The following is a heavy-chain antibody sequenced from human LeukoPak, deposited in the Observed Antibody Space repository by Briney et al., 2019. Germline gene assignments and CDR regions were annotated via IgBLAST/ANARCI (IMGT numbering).Heavy chain of an antibody. CDR2: IYTVGGT. D-gene: IGHD2-15*01. V-gene: IGHV3-53*01. J-gene: IGHJ6*03. CDR3: ARVVSGGSLTMKTNYYYYYYMDV. Sequence: GGSLRLSCAASGFTFSDYYMSWIRQAPGKGLKGASVIYTVGGTYYADSVKGRFTISRDNSKNTLYLQMNSLRAEDTAVYYCARVVSGGSLTMKTNYYYYYYMDVWGKGTTVTISS. CDR1: GFTFSDYY.